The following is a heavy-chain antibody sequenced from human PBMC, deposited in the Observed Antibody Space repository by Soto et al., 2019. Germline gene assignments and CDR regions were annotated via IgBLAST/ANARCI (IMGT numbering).Heavy chain of an antibody. J-gene: IGHJ6*02. V-gene: IGHV3-30-3*01. Sequence: PWGSQILSCAASGFTFGVYSRHLVRPATGKGLEWVAVISYDGSNKYYADSVKGRFTISRDNSKNTLYLQMNSLRAEDTAVYYCARDSITSYYYYGMDVWGQGTTVNGSS. CDR1: GFTFGVYS. CDR2: ISYDGSNK. D-gene: IGHD1-20*01. CDR3: ARDSITSYYYYGMDV.